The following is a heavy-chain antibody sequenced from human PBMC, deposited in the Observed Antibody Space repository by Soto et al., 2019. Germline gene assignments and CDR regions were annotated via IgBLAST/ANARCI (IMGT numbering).Heavy chain of an antibody. J-gene: IGHJ4*02. CDR3: ARDLAYSGYGEFDY. V-gene: IGHV4-31*03. Sequence: QVQLQESGPGLVKPSQTLSLTCTVSGGSINSGGYYWSWIRQHPGKGLEWIGYIYYSGSTYYNPSLKSRVTISVDTSKNQFSLKLSSVTAADTAVYYCARDLAYSGYGEFDYWGQGTLVTVSS. CDR1: GGSINSGGYY. CDR2: IYYSGST. D-gene: IGHD5-12*01.